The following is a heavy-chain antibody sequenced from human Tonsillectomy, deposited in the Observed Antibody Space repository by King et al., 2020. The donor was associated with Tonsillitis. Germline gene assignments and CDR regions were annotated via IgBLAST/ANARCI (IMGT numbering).Heavy chain of an antibody. V-gene: IGHV3-48*03. CDR3: AREDGDADAFDI. J-gene: IGHJ3*02. CDR2: ISSSGRTI. Sequence: VQLVEAGGGLVQPGGSLRLSCAASGFTFSSYEMNWVRQAPGEGLEWVSFISSSGRTIYYGDSVKGRLTISRDNAKNSLYLQMNTLRAEDTAIYYCAREDGDADAFDIWGQGTMVTVSS. CDR1: GFTFSSYE. D-gene: IGHD5-24*01.